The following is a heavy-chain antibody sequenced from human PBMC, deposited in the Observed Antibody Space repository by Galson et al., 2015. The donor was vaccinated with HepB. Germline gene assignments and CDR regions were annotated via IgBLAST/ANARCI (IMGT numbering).Heavy chain of an antibody. V-gene: IGHV3-53*01. CDR3: ARIGSGYDYVPKAFDI. CDR2: IYSGGST. CDR1: GFTVSSNC. D-gene: IGHD5-12*01. Sequence: SLRLSCAASGFTVSSNCMSWVRQAPGKGLEWVSVIYSGGSTYYADSVKGRFTISRDNSKNTLYLQMNSLRAEDTAVYYCARIGSGYDYVPKAFDIWGQGTMVTVSS. J-gene: IGHJ3*02.